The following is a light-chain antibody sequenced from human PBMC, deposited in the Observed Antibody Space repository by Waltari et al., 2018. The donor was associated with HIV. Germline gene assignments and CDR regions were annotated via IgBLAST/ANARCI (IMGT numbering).Light chain of an antibody. Sequence: QSALTQPRSVSGSPGQSVTISCTGTSSDVGGDNYVSWYQQHPGKAPTLVIYNVSKRPSGVPDRFSGSKSGNTASLTISGLQAEDEGDYYCCSYAGSYTWVFGGGTKLTVL. CDR1: SSDVGGDNY. J-gene: IGLJ3*02. V-gene: IGLV2-11*01. CDR2: NVS. CDR3: CSYAGSYTWV.